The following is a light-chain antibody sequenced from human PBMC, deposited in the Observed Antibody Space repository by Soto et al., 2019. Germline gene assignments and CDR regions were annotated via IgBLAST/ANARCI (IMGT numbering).Light chain of an antibody. J-gene: IGLJ1*01. V-gene: IGLV2-14*01. Sequence: QSALTQPASVSGSPGQSITISCTGSSSDVGGYNYVSWLQQHPGKAPKLLIYEVRNRPSGVSDRFSGSKSGNTASLTISGLQAEDEADYYCCSYAGSYTYVFGTGTKLTVL. CDR3: CSYAGSYTYV. CDR2: EVR. CDR1: SSDVGGYNY.